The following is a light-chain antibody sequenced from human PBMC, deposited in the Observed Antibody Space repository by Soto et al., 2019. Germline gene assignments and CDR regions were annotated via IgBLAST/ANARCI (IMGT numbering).Light chain of an antibody. CDR1: SSNIGNNY. CDR3: GTWDSGLSAEI. V-gene: IGLV1-51*01. J-gene: IGLJ2*01. Sequence: QSVLTQPPSVSAAPGQMVTISCSGSSSNIGNNYVSWYRQLPGTAPKLLIYDNNKRPSGIPDRFSGSKSGTSATLGITGLQTGDEADYYCGTWDSGLSAEIFGGGTKVTVL. CDR2: DNN.